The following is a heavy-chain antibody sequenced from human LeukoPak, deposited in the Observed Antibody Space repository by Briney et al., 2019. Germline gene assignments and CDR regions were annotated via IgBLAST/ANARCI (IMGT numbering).Heavy chain of an antibody. V-gene: IGHV3-30*02. CDR2: IRYDGSNK. Sequence: GGSLRLSCAASGFTFSSYGMHWVRQAPGKGLEWVAFIRYDGSNKYYADSVKGRFTISRDNAKNSLYLQMNSLRAEDTAVYYCARPQAQYSSGWYDYWGQGTLVTVSS. D-gene: IGHD6-19*01. J-gene: IGHJ4*02. CDR1: GFTFSSYG. CDR3: ARPQAQYSSGWYDY.